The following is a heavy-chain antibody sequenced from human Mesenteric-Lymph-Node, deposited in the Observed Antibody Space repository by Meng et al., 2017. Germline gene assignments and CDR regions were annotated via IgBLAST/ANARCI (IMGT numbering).Heavy chain of an antibody. D-gene: IGHD2-2*01. CDR2: MNPNSGNT. Sequence: ASVKVSCKASGYTFTSYDINWVRQATGQGLEWMGWMNPNSGNTGYAQKFQGRVTMTRNTTTSTTYMELRSLTSDDTAVYYCARDPDRTDCSSTSCYGGYYYYYGMDVWGQGTTVTVSS. V-gene: IGHV1-8*01. CDR3: ARDPDRTDCSSTSCYGGYYYYYGMDV. CDR1: GYTFTSYD. J-gene: IGHJ6*02.